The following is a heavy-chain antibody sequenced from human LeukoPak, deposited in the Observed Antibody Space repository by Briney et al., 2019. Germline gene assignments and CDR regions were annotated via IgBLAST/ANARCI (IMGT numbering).Heavy chain of an antibody. D-gene: IGHD3-22*01. CDR2: IWYDGSNK. CDR3: AKVMIADWYFDL. CDR1: GFTFSSYG. J-gene: IGHJ2*01. Sequence: GGSLRLSCAASGFTFSSYGMHWVRQAPGKGLEWVAIIWYDGSNKYYADSVKGRFTISRDDSKNTLYLQMNSLRAEDTAVYYCAKVMIADWYFDLWGRGTLVTVSS. V-gene: IGHV3-33*06.